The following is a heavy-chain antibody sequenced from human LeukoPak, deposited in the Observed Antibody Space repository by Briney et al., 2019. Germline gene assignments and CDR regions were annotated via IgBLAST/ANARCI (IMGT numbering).Heavy chain of an antibody. CDR2: IIPIFGTA. V-gene: IGHV1-69*01. D-gene: IGHD3-22*01. CDR3: ARVDYDSRTLDY. CDR1: GGTFSSYA. Sequence: RASVKVSCKASGGTFSSYAISWVRQAPGQGLEWMGGIIPIFGTANYAQKFQGRVTITADESTSTAYMELSSLRSEDTAVYYCARVDYDSRTLDYWGQGTLVTVSS. J-gene: IGHJ4*02.